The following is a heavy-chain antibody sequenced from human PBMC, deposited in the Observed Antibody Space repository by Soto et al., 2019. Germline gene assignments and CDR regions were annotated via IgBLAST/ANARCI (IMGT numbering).Heavy chain of an antibody. D-gene: IGHD2-15*01. CDR1: GGSISSGNYY. V-gene: IGHV4-31*03. CDR3: ARYCSGGTCQYAFDI. Sequence: TLSLTCTVSGGSISSGNYYWSWIRQHPGKGLAWIAYMSYSGTTYYNPSLKTRVIISLDTSTNQFSLKLSSVTAADTAVYFCARYCSGGTCQYAFDIWGQGTMVTVSS. CDR2: MSYSGTT. J-gene: IGHJ3*02.